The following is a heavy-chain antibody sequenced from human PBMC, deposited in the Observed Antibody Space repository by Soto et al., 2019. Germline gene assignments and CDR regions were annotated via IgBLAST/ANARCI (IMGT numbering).Heavy chain of an antibody. CDR1: GFTFSSYA. V-gene: IGHV3-23*01. Sequence: GESLTLSCAASGFTFSSYAMSWVRQAPGKGLEWVSAISGSGGSTYYADSVKGRFTISRDNSKNTLYMQMNSLRAEDTAVYYCAKVGIAARRYFDYWGQGTLVTVSS. J-gene: IGHJ4*02. D-gene: IGHD6-6*01. CDR2: ISGSGGST. CDR3: AKVGIAARRYFDY.